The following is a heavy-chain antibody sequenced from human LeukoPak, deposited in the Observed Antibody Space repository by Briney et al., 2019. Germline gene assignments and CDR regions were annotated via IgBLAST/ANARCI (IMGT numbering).Heavy chain of an antibody. V-gene: IGHV5-51*01. CDR1: GYSFTSYW. CDR3: ARHVAYCGGDCSNFDY. CDR2: IYPGDSDT. J-gene: IGHJ4*02. D-gene: IGHD2-21*01. Sequence: GESLKISCKGSGYSFTSYWIGWVRQMPGKGLEWMGIIYPGDSDTRYSPSFQGQVTISADKSISTAYLQWSSLKALDTAMYYCARHVAYCGGDCSNFDYWGQGTLVTVSS.